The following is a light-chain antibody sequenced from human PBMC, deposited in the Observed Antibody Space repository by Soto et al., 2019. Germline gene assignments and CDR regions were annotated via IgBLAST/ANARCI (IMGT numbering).Light chain of an antibody. CDR1: QSVRSSF. CDR3: HQYSNWLLS. Sequence: EIVMTQSPATLSVSPGERATLSCRASQSVRSSFLAWYQQKPGQAPSLLIYGASTRATGIPARFSGSGSGTEFTLTINSTQSEDFAVYYCHQYSNWLLSFGEGTK. V-gene: IGKV3-15*01. J-gene: IGKJ4*01. CDR2: GAS.